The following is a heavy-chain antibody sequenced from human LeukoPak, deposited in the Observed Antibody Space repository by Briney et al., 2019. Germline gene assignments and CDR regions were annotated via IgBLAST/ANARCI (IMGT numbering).Heavy chain of an antibody. CDR2: IYYSGST. CDR1: DDSINNDRYF. CDR3: AKGLPYCSGGSCYSSVGLRFDP. V-gene: IGHV4-39*07. J-gene: IGHJ5*02. Sequence: SETLSLTCSISDDSINNDRYFWAWIRQPPRKGLEWIASIYYSGSTYYNPSLKSRVTISVDTSKNQFSLKLSSVTAADTAVYYCAKGLPYCSGGSCYSSVGLRFDPWGQGTLVTVSS. D-gene: IGHD2-15*01.